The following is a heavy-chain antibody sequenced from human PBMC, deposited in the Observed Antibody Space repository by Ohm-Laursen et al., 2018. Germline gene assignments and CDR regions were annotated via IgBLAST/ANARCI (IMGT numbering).Heavy chain of an antibody. Sequence: GSLRLSCAAFGFTFSSYAMTWVRQAPGKGLEWVSVIYSGGGTNYADSVKGQFTISRDNSKNTLYLQMNSLRAEDTAVYYCARSIKDYGDYGWGQGTLVTVSS. D-gene: IGHD4-17*01. CDR2: IYSGGGT. J-gene: IGHJ4*02. CDR1: GFTFSSYA. CDR3: ARSIKDYGDYG. V-gene: IGHV3-23*03.